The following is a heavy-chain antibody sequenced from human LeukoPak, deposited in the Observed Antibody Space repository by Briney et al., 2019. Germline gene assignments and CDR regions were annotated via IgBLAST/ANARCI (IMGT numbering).Heavy chain of an antibody. Sequence: SETLSLTCTVSGGSISYYYWSWIRQPPGKGLEWIGFIYYSGSTYYNPSLKSRVTISVDTSKNQFSLKLSSVTAADTAVYYCATTADQLTPLGYWGQGTLVTVSS. CDR2: IYYSGST. V-gene: IGHV4-59*12. J-gene: IGHJ4*02. D-gene: IGHD2-2*01. CDR3: ATTADQLTPLGY. CDR1: GGSISYYY.